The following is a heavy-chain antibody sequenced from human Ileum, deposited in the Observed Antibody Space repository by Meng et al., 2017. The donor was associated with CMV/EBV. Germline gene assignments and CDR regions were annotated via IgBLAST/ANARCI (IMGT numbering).Heavy chain of an antibody. CDR2: ISYDGRNK. J-gene: IGHJ4*02. CDR1: GFTFNKYP. CDR3: ARDFSAASADYYFDS. V-gene: IGHV3-30*01. Sequence: GESLKISCAASGFTFNKYPMHWVRQAPGKGLDWVAVISYDGRNKYHADSVKGRFTISRGNSKNTLYLEMNSLRPEDTAVYYCARDFSAASADYYFDSWGQGTLVTVSS. D-gene: IGHD6-13*01.